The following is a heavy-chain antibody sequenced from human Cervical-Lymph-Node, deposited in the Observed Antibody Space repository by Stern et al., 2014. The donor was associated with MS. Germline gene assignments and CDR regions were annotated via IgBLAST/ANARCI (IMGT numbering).Heavy chain of an antibody. Sequence: QVQLQESGPGLVKPSETLSLTCTVSGGSVTDGSYFWSWIRQSPGKGLEWIGYVNYIGSARSYNNPSLKSRVTISVDTAKNHFSLELTYVTAADTAVYYCASHFGSGPRWFESWGPGTLVTVSA. V-gene: IGHV4-61*03. CDR3: ASHFGSGPRWFES. J-gene: IGHJ5*01. CDR1: GGSVTDGSYF. D-gene: IGHD3-10*01. CDR2: VNYIGSA.